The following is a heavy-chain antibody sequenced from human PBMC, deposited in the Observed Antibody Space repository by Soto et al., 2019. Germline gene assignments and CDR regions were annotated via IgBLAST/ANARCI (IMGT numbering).Heavy chain of an antibody. V-gene: IGHV1-18*01. CDR2: ISAYNGNT. D-gene: IGHD2-2*01. CDR3: ARVGAYCVSTSCHDY. CDR1: GYTFTNYG. J-gene: IGHJ4*02. Sequence: QVQLVQSGAEVKKTGASVKVSCKASGYTFTNYGISWVRQAPGQGHEWMGWISAYNGNTDYAQKLQGRVTMTTDTSTSTAYMELRSLRSDDTAVYYCARVGAYCVSTSCHDYWGQGTLVTVSS.